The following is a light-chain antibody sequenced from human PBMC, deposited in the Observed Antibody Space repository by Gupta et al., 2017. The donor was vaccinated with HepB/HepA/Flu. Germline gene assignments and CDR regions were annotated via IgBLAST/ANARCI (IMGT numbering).Light chain of an antibody. CDR3: HQYGTSPRT. Sequence: IVLTQSPGTLSLSPGVRATLSCRASQSLSSSDLAWYQQKPGQAPRLLIYAASSRANGIPDRFGGSGSGSDFTLTIIRLEPEDFAVYYCHQYGTSPRTFGPGTKVEIK. CDR1: QSLSSSD. V-gene: IGKV3-20*01. CDR2: AAS. J-gene: IGKJ1*01.